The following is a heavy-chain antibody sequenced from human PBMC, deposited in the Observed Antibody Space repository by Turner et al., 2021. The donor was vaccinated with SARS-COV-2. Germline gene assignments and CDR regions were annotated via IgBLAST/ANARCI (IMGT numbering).Heavy chain of an antibody. D-gene: IGHD6-19*01. V-gene: IGHV3-9*01. CDR3: VKDLGYSSGGMDV. Sequence: EVQLVESGGGLVQPGRSLRLSCAASGFTFEDYAMHWVRQAPGKGLEWVSGISWNSGSIGYADSVKGRFTISRDNAKNSLYLQMNSLRVEDTALYYCVKDLGYSSGGMDVWGQGTTVTVSS. CDR1: GFTFEDYA. CDR2: ISWNSGSI. J-gene: IGHJ6*02.